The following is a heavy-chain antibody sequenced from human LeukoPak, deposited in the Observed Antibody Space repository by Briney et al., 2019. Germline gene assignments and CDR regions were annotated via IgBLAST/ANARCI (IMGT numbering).Heavy chain of an antibody. Sequence: PGGSLRLSCAASGFTFSSYWMHWVRQAPGKGLVWVSRINSDESSTRYADFVKGRFTISRDNAKNTLYLQMNSLRVEDTAVYYCASGYGGSGSYGFWGQGTLVTVSS. D-gene: IGHD3-10*01. CDR2: INSDESST. V-gene: IGHV3-74*01. CDR3: ASGYGGSGSYGF. J-gene: IGHJ4*02. CDR1: GFTFSSYW.